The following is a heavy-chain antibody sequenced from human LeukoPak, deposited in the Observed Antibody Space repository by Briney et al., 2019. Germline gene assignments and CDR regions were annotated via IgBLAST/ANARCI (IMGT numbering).Heavy chain of an antibody. D-gene: IGHD5-18*01. CDR1: GFTFSTYW. CDR2: IDSDGSIR. CDR3: AGEESAGYSYGY. Sequence: GGSLRLSCAASGFTFSTYWMHWVRQAPGKGLVWVSRIDSDGSIRTYADSVKGRFTISRDNAKNTLYLQMNSLRAEDTAVYYCAGEESAGYSYGYWGQGTMVTVSS. J-gene: IGHJ4*02. V-gene: IGHV3-74*01.